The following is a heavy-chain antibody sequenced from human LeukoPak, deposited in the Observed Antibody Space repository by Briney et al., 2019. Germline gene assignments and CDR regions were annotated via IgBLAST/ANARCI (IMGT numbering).Heavy chain of an antibody. D-gene: IGHD1-1*01. J-gene: IGHJ4*02. CDR1: GYTLTELS. V-gene: IGHV1-24*01. CDR2: FDPEVGET. CDR3: ATVAYSWNVGTFDY. Sequence: ASVKVSCKVSGYTLTELSMHWVRQAPGKGLEWMGGFDPEVGETIYAQKFQGRVTMTEDTSTDTAYMELCSLRSEDTAVYYCATVAYSWNVGTFDYWGQGTLVTVSS.